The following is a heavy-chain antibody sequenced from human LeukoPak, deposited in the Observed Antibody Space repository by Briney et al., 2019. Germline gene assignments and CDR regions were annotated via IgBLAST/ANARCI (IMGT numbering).Heavy chain of an antibody. V-gene: IGHV4-34*01. CDR1: GGSFSGYY. J-gene: IGHJ6*02. Sequence: SETLSLTCAVCGGSFSGYYWSWIRQPPGKGLEWIGEINHSGSTNYNPSLKSRVTISVDTSKNQFSLKLSSVTAADTAVYYCVRGTHYDSSGFSPYYGMDVWGQGTTVTVSS. CDR3: VRGTHYDSSGFSPYYGMDV. CDR2: INHSGST. D-gene: IGHD3-22*01.